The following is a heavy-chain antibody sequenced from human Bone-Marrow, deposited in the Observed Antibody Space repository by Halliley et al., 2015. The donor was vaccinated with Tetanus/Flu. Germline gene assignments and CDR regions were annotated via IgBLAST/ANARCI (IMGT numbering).Heavy chain of an antibody. CDR3: ARNEEALGGVFDY. D-gene: IGHD1-1*01. Sequence: MGIIDTGVSDLRYSPSFQGQVTISVDRSTSTAYLQWDSLKTSDTAIYYCARNEEALGGVFDYWGEGTLVTVSS. V-gene: IGHV5-51*01. J-gene: IGHJ4*02. CDR2: IDTGVSDL.